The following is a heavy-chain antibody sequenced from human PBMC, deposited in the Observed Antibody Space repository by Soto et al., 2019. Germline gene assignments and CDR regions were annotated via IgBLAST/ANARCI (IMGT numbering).Heavy chain of an antibody. D-gene: IGHD3-3*01. V-gene: IGHV4-30-2*01. Sequence: SETLSLTCAVSGGAISSGGYSWSWIRQLPGKGLEWIGYIYHSGSTYYNPSLKRRVTISVDRSKNQFSLKLSFVTAADTAVYYCARGRVVLGVVICHCFDPWGQGAPVPV. CDR2: IYHSGST. J-gene: IGHJ5*02. CDR3: ARGRVVLGVVICHCFDP. CDR1: GGAISSGGYS.